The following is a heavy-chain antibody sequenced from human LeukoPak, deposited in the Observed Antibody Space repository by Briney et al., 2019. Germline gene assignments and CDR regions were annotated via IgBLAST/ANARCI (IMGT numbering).Heavy chain of an antibody. CDR2: IYGGNGNT. V-gene: IGHV1-3*01. CDR1: GYTLTSNA. D-gene: IGHD6-13*01. CDR3: ARGRQQLGY. Sequence: ASVKVSCKASGYTLTSNAMHWVRQAPGQTLEWMGWIYGGNGNTKYSQKFQGRVAITRDTSASTAYMELSSLRSEDTAVYYCARGRQQLGYWGQGTLVTVSS. J-gene: IGHJ4*02.